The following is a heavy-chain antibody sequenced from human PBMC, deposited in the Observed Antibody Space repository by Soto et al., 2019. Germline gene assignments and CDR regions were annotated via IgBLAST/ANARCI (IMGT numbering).Heavy chain of an antibody. V-gene: IGHV4-39*01. CDR3: VRVPSP. CDR2: VYYNGNT. J-gene: IGHJ5*02. CDR1: GGSTSRSRYQ. Sequence: SETLSLTCTVSGGSTSRSRYQWVWIRQPPGKGLEWIGNVYYNGNTYYNASLKSRLTISVDTSNNQFSLKVKSVTAADTAVYFCVRVPSPWGQGTLVTVSS.